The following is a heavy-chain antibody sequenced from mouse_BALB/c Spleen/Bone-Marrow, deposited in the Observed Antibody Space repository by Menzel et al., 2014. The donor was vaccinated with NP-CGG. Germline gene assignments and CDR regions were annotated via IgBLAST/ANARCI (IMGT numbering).Heavy chain of an antibody. J-gene: IGHJ1*01. CDR1: GFTFSSXG. Sequence: ESGGGLVQPGGSLKLSCVASGFTFSSXGXSWVXQTPXXXXXLVXXINNNGGSTYYPDSVKGQFTISRDNAKNTLYLQXXSLKSEDTAMYYCARVYGWYFDVWGAGTTVTVSS. CDR3: ARVYGWYFDV. CDR2: INNNGGST. D-gene: IGHD1-1*01. V-gene: IGHV5-6-3*01.